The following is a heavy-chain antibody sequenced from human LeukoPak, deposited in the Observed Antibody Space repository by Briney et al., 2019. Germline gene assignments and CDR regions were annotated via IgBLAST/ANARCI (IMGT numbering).Heavy chain of an antibody. J-gene: IGHJ6*02. CDR2: VNQGGSYK. D-gene: IGHD2-2*01. CDR3: ARGEPHCSTSTCSRRRMDV. CDR1: EFSPWIYW. Sequence: GGSLRLSCVASEFSPWIYWMTWVRRGLGGGRGWVANVNQGGSYKYYVDSVRGRFTISRDNAKNEVYLQMDSLRVEDSAVYYCARGEPHCSTSTCSRRRMDVWGQGTTVTVSS. V-gene: IGHV3-7*01.